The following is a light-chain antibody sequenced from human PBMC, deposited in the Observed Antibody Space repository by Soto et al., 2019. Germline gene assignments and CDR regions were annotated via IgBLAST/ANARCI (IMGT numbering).Light chain of an antibody. CDR1: SSNIGAGFD. CDR3: HSYDSSPV. CDR2: SNT. J-gene: IGLJ1*01. Sequence: QPVLTQPPSVSGAPGQRVTISCTGSSSNIGAGFDVHWYQQLPGTAPKLLIYSNTNRPSGVPDRISASKSGTSASLAITGLQAEDEADYYCHSYDSSPVFGTGTKLTVL. V-gene: IGLV1-40*01.